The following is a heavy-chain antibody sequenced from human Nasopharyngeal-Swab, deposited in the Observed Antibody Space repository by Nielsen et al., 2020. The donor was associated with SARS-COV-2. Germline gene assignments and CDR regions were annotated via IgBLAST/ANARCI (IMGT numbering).Heavy chain of an antibody. CDR2: ISSSSSYT. J-gene: IGHJ4*02. CDR1: GFTFSSYS. CDR3: ARDKDGFDY. V-gene: IGHV3-11*05. Sequence: GESLKISCAASGFTFSSYSMSWIRQAPGKGLEWVSYISSSSSYTNYADSVKGRFTISRDNAKNSLYLQMNSLRAEDTAVYYCARDKDGFDYWGQGTLVTVSS.